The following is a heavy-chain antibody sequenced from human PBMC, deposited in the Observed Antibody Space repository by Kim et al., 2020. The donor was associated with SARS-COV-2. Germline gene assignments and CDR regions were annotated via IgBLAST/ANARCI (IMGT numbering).Heavy chain of an antibody. D-gene: IGHD1-7*01. J-gene: IGHJ4*02. Sequence: GGSLRLSCAASGFAFNTYGMHWVRQAPGKGLEWVALVSYDGSDEFYADSVKGRFTISRDNSMNTLYLQMNSLRAEDTAVYYCAKLNNWNYVGYFDQWGQGTLVTVSS. V-gene: IGHV3-30*18. CDR3: AKLNNWNYVGYFDQ. CDR2: VSYDGSDE. CDR1: GFAFNTYG.